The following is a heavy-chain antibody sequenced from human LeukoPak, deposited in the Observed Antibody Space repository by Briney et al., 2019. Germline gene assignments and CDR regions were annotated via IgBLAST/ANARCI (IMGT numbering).Heavy chain of an antibody. CDR2: ISAYNGNT. Sequence: ASVKVSCKASGYTFTSYGISWVRQAPGQGLEWMGWISAYNGNTIYARKLQGRVTMTTDTSASTAYMELRSLRSDDTAVYYCARALYYYNSGSRNWFDPWGQGTPVTVSS. D-gene: IGHD3-10*01. CDR1: GYTFTSYG. V-gene: IGHV1-18*01. CDR3: ARALYYYNSGSRNWFDP. J-gene: IGHJ5*02.